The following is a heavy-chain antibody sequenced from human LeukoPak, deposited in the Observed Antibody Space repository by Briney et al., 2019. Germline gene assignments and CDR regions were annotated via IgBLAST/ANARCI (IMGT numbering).Heavy chain of an antibody. V-gene: IGHV3-30*04. J-gene: IGHJ3*02. CDR2: ISYDESNK. CDR3: ARVRDSSNWYVFDI. CDR1: GFTFSSCP. Sequence: GRSLRLSCAASGFTFSSCPMHWVRQAPGKGLEWVAVISYDESNKYYADSVKGRFTVSRDNSKNTLYLQMNSLRAEDTAVYYCARVRDSSNWYVFDIWGQGTMVTVSS. D-gene: IGHD6-13*01.